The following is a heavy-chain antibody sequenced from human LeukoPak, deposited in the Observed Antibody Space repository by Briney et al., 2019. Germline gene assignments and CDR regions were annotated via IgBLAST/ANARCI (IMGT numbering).Heavy chain of an antibody. D-gene: IGHD4-17*01. CDR1: GFTFSTYP. CDR3: ARDGGYGDYCFDY. J-gene: IGHJ4*02. Sequence: GGSLRLSCAASGFTFSTYPMNWVRQAPGKGLEWVSTISGSGANTYYADSVKGRFTISRDNSRNTLYLQMNSLRAEDTAVYYCARDGGYGDYCFDYWGQGTLVTVSS. CDR2: ISGSGANT. V-gene: IGHV3-23*01.